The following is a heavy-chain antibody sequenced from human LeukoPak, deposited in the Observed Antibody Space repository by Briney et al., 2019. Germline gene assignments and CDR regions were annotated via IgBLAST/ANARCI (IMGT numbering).Heavy chain of an antibody. D-gene: IGHD4-23*01. CDR2: IRSKAYGGTT. J-gene: IGHJ4*02. V-gene: IGHV3-49*03. CDR3: TARYGGNSVDY. Sequence: GGSLRLSCTASGFTFGDYAMSWFRQAPGKGLEWVGFIRSKAYGGTTEYAASVKGRLTISRDDSKSIAYLQMNSLKTEDTAVYYCTARYGGNSVDYWGQGTLVTVSS. CDR1: GFTFGDYA.